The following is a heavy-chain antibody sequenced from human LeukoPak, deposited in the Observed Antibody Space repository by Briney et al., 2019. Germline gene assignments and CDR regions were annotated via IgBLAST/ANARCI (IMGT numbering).Heavy chain of an antibody. Sequence: SETLSLTCAVYGGSFSGYYWSWIRQPPGKGLEWIGEIDHSGSTNYNPSLKSRVTISVDTSKNQFSLKLSSVTAADTAVYYCARCPPPRYYYYYMDVWGKGTTVTVSS. V-gene: IGHV4-34*01. CDR3: ARCPPPRYYYYYMDV. CDR1: GGSFSGYY. CDR2: IDHSGST. J-gene: IGHJ6*03.